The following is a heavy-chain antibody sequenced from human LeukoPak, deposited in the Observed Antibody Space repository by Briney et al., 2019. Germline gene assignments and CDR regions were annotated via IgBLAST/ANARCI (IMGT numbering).Heavy chain of an antibody. D-gene: IGHD4-17*01. V-gene: IGHV3-74*01. CDR2: ISSDHSST. J-gene: IGHJ4*02. CDR3: ARPSEDYGDYGGYFDS. Sequence: PGGSLRLSCVASGFTFSRYWMHWVRQAPGKELVWVSRISSDHSSTNYADSVKGRFTVSRDNAKNTLYLQMNNLRAEDTALYYCARPSEDYGDYGGYFDSRGQGTLVTVSS. CDR1: GFTFSRYW.